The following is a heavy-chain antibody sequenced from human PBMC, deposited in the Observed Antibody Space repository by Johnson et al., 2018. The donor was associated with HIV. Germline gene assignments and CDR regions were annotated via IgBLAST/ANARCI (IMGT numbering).Heavy chain of an antibody. CDR3: ARVGLTGAQTGDAFDI. J-gene: IGHJ3*02. Sequence: VQLVESGGGLIQPGGSLRLSCVASGFTVRKGLEWVSVIYSGGSTYYADSVKGRFTISRDNSKNTLYLQMNSLRSEDTAVYYCARVGLTGAQTGDAFDIWGQGTMVTVSS. V-gene: IGHV3-53*01. CDR1: GFTVR. D-gene: IGHD7-27*01. CDR2: IYSGGST.